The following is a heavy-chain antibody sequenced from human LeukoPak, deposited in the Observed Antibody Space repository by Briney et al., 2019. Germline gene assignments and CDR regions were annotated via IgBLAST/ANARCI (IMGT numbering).Heavy chain of an antibody. CDR3: ARDPGGSYYPTYFDY. CDR2: ISSSGSTI. V-gene: IGHV3-48*03. J-gene: IGHJ4*02. D-gene: IGHD1-26*01. CDR1: GFTFSSYE. Sequence: PGGSLRLSCAASGFTFSSYEMNWVRQAPGKGLEWVSYISSSGSTIYYADSVKGRFTISRDNAKNSLYLQMNSLRAEDTALYHCARDPGGSYYPTYFDYWGQGTLVTVSS.